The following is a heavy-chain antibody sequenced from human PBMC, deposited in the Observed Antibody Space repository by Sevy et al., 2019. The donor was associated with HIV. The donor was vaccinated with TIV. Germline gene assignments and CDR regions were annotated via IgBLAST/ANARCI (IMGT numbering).Heavy chain of an antibody. Sequence: GGSLRLSCAVSGFSFDSYGMTWVRQAPGKGLEWVSAISGSGTRTYYADSVKGRSIISRDNSKNPLDLQMNSLRAEDTGIYYCAEGGGGHYDPDEIAYYFYYYNMDVWDKGTTVTVSS. D-gene: IGHD3-22*01. V-gene: IGHV3-23*01. CDR2: ISGSGTRT. CDR3: AEGGGGHYDPDEIAYYFYYYNMDV. J-gene: IGHJ6*03. CDR1: GFSFDSYG.